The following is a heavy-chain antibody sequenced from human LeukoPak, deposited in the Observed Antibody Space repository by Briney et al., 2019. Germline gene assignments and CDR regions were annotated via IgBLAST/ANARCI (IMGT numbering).Heavy chain of an antibody. CDR2: IYSGGST. CDR1: GFTVSSNY. CDR3: ARQEVVEDTFDI. Sequence: GGSLRLSCAASGFTVSSNYMNWVRQPPGKGLEWVSIIYSGGSTYYADSVKGRFTISRDNSKNTLYLQMNSLRAEDTAVYYCARQEVVEDTFDIWGQGTMVTVSS. J-gene: IGHJ3*02. V-gene: IGHV3-53*01. D-gene: IGHD2-15*01.